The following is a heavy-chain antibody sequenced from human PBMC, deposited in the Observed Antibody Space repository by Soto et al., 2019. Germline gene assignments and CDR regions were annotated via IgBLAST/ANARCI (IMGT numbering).Heavy chain of an antibody. CDR3: ARDGRYCSSTSCPYGMDV. J-gene: IGHJ6*02. Sequence: ASVKVSCKASGYTFTSYGISWVRQAPGQGLEWMGWISAYNGNTNYAQKLQGRVTMTTDTSTSTAYMELRSLRSDDTAVYYCARDGRYCSSTSCPYGMDVWGQGTTVTVS. V-gene: IGHV1-18*01. D-gene: IGHD2-2*01. CDR1: GYTFTSYG. CDR2: ISAYNGNT.